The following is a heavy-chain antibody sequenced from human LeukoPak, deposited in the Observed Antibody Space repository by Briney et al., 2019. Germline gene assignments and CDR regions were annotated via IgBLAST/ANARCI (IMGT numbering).Heavy chain of an antibody. CDR1: GFTFSSYT. D-gene: IGHD6-19*01. CDR3: AKVLEQWLIRGGAFDM. CDR2: IAGSGDST. V-gene: IGHV3-23*01. J-gene: IGHJ3*02. Sequence: GRSLRLSCAASGFTFSSYTMSWVRQAPGKGLEWVSSIAGSGDSTYDADSVKGRFTISRDNSKNTLYLQVNSLRAEDTAVYYCAKVLEQWLIRGGAFDMWGQGTMVTVSS.